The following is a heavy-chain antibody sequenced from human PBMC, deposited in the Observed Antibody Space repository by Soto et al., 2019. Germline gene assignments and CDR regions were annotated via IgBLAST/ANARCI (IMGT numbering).Heavy chain of an antibody. V-gene: IGHV1-24*01. CDR1: GYTLTELS. D-gene: IGHD6-19*01. Sequence: ASVKVSCKVSGYTLTELSMHWVRQAPGKGLEWMGGFDPEDGETIYAQKFQGRVTMTEDTSTDTAYMELSSLRSEDTAVFYCATERPSSGWYWDAFDIWGQGTRVTVSS. CDR2: FDPEDGET. CDR3: ATERPSSGWYWDAFDI. J-gene: IGHJ3*02.